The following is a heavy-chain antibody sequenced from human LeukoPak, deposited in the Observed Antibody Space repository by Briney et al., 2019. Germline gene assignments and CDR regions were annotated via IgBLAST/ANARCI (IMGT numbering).Heavy chain of an antibody. D-gene: IGHD3-10*01. CDR2: VYYSGST. V-gene: IGHV4-39*01. CDR1: GGSISSSSYY. J-gene: IGHJ4*02. CDR3: ARHSYYGSGSYPF. Sequence: SETLSLTCTVSGGSISSSSYYWGWIRQPPGKGLEWIGSVYYSGSTYYNPSLKSRVTISVDTSENQFSLKLSSVTAADTAVYYCARHSYYGSGSYPFWGQGTLVTVSS.